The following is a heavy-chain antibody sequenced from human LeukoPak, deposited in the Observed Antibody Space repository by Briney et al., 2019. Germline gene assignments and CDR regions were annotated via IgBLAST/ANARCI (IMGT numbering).Heavy chain of an antibody. CDR2: ISGSGDST. Sequence: GGSLRLSCAASGFTFSNYAMTWVRQAPGKGLEWVSSISGSGDSTYYTDSVKGRFTISRDNSRRTLYLQMNNLRAEDTAVYYCARWLRRPIDYWGRGTLVTVSS. V-gene: IGHV3-23*01. J-gene: IGHJ4*02. CDR1: GFTFSNYA. D-gene: IGHD5-12*01. CDR3: ARWLRRPIDY.